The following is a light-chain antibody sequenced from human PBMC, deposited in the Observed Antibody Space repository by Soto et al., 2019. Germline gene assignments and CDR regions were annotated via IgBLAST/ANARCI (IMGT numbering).Light chain of an antibody. CDR1: QGIGSY. V-gene: IGKV1-9*01. CDR3: LQYNGYYRT. CDR2: IAS. Sequence: IQLTQSPSSLSASVVDRVIITCRASQGIGSYLAWYQQKPGKAPKLLIYIASILQSGVPSRFSGSGSGTGFTLTISSLQPEDFATYYCLQYNGYYRTFGQGTKVDIK. J-gene: IGKJ1*01.